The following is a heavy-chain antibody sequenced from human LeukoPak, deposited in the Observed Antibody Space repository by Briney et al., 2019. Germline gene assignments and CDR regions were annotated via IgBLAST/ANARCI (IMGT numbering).Heavy chain of an antibody. J-gene: IGHJ4*02. V-gene: IGHV3-74*01. D-gene: IGHD6-19*01. CDR2: INSDGSST. Sequence: PGGSLRLSCAASGLTFSSYWMHWVRQAPGKGLVWGSRINSDGSSTSYADSVRGRFTISRDNAKNTLYLQMNSLRAEDTAVYYCARDIAVAGTFVNYWGQGTLVTVSS. CDR1: GLTFSSYW. CDR3: ARDIAVAGTFVNY.